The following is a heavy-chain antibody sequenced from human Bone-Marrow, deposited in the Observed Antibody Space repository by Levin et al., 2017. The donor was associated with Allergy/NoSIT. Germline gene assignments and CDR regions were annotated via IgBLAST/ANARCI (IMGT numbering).Heavy chain of an antibody. Sequence: PGGSLRLSCAASGFTFSDYYMSWIRQAPGKGLEWVSYISSSSYTNYADSVKGRFTISRDNAKNSLYLQMNSLRAEDTAVYYCARARYCSSTSCSPPDAFDIWGQGTMVTVSS. D-gene: IGHD2-2*01. V-gene: IGHV3-11*05. CDR1: GFTFSDYY. CDR2: ISSSSYT. CDR3: ARARYCSSTSCSPPDAFDI. J-gene: IGHJ3*02.